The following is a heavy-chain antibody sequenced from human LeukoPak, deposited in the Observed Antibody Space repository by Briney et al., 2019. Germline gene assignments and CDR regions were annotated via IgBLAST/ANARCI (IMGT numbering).Heavy chain of an antibody. CDR1: GFTFSSYS. D-gene: IGHD7-27*01. V-gene: IGHV3-21*04. CDR3: ATQMGPGDGLDY. J-gene: IGHJ4*02. Sequence: GGSLRLSCAASGFTFSSYSMNWVRQAPGKGLEWVSSISSSSSYIYYADSVKGRFTISRDNAKNSLYLQMNSLRAEDTAVYYCATQMGPGDGLDYWGQGTLVTVSS. CDR2: ISSSSSYI.